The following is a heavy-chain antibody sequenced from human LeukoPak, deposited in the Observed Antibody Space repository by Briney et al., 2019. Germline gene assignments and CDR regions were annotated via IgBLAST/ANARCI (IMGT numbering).Heavy chain of an antibody. Sequence: GGSLRLSCAASGFTFSSYSMNWVRQAPGKGLEWVSSISSSSGYIYYADSVKGRFTISRDNAKNSLYLQMNSLRAEDTAVYYCARQARYAMDDYYGMDVWGQGTTVTVSS. J-gene: IGHJ6*02. V-gene: IGHV3-21*01. CDR2: ISSSSGYI. D-gene: IGHD2-8*01. CDR1: GFTFSSYS. CDR3: ARQARYAMDDYYGMDV.